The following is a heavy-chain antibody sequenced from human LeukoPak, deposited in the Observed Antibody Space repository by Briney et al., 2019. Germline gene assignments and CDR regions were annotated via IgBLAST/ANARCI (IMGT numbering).Heavy chain of an antibody. J-gene: IGHJ4*02. CDR3: ARVRIAAAGWGYFDY. CDR1: GGSISSYY. V-gene: IGHV4-59*08. CDR2: IYYSGST. Sequence: SETLSLTCTVSGGSISSYYWSWIRQPPGKGPEWIGYIYYSGSTNYNPSLKSRVTISVDTSKNQFSLKLSSVTAADTAVYYCARVRIAAAGWGYFDYWGQGTLVTVSS. D-gene: IGHD6-13*01.